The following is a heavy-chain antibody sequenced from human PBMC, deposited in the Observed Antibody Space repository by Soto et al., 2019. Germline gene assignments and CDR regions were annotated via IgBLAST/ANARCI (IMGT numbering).Heavy chain of an antibody. CDR1: GFSFSSYE. D-gene: IGHD2-8*01. CDR2: ISSSGTTM. V-gene: IGHV3-48*03. Sequence: GGSLRLSCAASGFSFSSYEMNWVRQAPGKGLEWVSYISSSGTTMYYADSVKGRFTISRDNAKNSLYLQMNSLRGEDTAVYYCASQPSVWPYKWLDPWGQGTLVTVSS. CDR3: ASQPSVWPYKWLDP. J-gene: IGHJ5*02.